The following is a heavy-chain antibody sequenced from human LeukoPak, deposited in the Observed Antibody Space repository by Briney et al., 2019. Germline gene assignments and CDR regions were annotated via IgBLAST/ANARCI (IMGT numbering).Heavy chain of an antibody. CDR2: IKPDGSEK. V-gene: IGHV3-7*01. D-gene: IGHD1-1*01. Sequence: PGGSLRLSCAASGLTFTPYWMTWVRQAPGKGLEWVANIKPDGSEKYYVDFVKGRFTISRDNAKNSLYLQMNSLRAEDTAVYYCARGGGTFDHWGQGTLVTVSS. CDR1: GLTFTPYW. CDR3: ARGGGTFDH. J-gene: IGHJ4*02.